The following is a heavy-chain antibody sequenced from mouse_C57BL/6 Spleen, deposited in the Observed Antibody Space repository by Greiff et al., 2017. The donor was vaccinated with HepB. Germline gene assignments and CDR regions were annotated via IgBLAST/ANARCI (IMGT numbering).Heavy chain of an antibody. CDR1: GYTFTSYW. J-gene: IGHJ3*01. CDR3: ARSEGLRQAAWFAY. Sequence: VQLQQSGAELAKPGASVKLSCKASGYTFTSYWMHWVKQRPGQGLEWIGYINPSSGYTKYNQKFKDKATLTVDKPSSTAYMQLSSLTSEDSAVYYCARSEGLRQAAWFAYWGQGTLVTVSA. CDR2: INPSSGYT. D-gene: IGHD2-4*01. V-gene: IGHV1-7*01.